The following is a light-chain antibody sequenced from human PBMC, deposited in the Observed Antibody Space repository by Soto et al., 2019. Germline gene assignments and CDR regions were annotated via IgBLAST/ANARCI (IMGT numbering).Light chain of an antibody. CDR3: QQYNSYSTWT. Sequence: DIQLTQSPSTLSGPERDRVTITCRASQRMSSWLAWYQQKPGKAPKLLIYEASSLESGVPSRFSGSGCGTEFTLTISSLQPDDFATDYGQQYNSYSTWTFCQVTKGDIK. V-gene: IGKV1-5*01. CDR2: EAS. CDR1: QRMSSW. J-gene: IGKJ1*01.